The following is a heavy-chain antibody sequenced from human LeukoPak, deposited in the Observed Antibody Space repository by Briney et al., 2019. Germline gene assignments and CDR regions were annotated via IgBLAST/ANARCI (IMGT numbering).Heavy chain of an antibody. CDR1: GFTFSNYA. Sequence: PGGSLRLSCVASGFTFSNYAMSWVRHAPGKGLQWVSAISAGGDKIHYAGSVKGRFTISRDNSRNTLYVQMSSLKADDTAVYYCVKNVGGNEGAYWGQGTLVTVSS. CDR3: VKNVGGNEGAY. D-gene: IGHD5-12*01. V-gene: IGHV3-23*01. CDR2: ISAGGDKI. J-gene: IGHJ4*02.